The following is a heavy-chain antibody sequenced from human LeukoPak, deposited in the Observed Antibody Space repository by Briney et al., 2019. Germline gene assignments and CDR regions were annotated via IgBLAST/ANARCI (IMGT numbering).Heavy chain of an antibody. J-gene: IGHJ4*02. CDR2: ISYDGSNK. CDR3: ARDRRELNPVGFDY. CDR1: GFTFSSYA. Sequence: GGSLRLSCAASGFTFSSYAMHWVRQAPGKGLEWVAVISYDGSNKYYADSVKGRFTISRDNSKNTLYLQMNSLRAEDTAVYYCARDRRELNPVGFDYWGQGTLVTVSS. D-gene: IGHD1-26*01. V-gene: IGHV3-30*04.